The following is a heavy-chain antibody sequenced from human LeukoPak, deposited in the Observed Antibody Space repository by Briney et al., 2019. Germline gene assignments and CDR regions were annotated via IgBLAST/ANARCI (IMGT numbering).Heavy chain of an antibody. Sequence: ASVKVSCKASGYTFTGYYMHWVRQAPGQGLEWMGWINPNSGGTSYAQKFQGRVTMTRDTSISTAYMELSRLRSDDTAVYYCARDGEYSRGWYRGNWFDPWGQGTLVTVSS. J-gene: IGHJ5*02. CDR1: GYTFTGYY. D-gene: IGHD6-19*01. CDR3: ARDGEYSRGWYRGNWFDP. CDR2: INPNSGGT. V-gene: IGHV1-2*02.